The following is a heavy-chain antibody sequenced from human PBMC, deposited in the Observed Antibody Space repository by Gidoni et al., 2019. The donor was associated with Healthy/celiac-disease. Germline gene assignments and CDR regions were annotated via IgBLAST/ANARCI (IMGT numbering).Heavy chain of an antibody. V-gene: IGHV3-74*01. J-gene: IGHJ6*02. CDR1: GFTFSSYW. CDR3: FLWQTQDDYYYYYGMDV. CDR2: INSDGSST. Sequence: EVQLVESGGGLVQPGGSLRLSCAASGFTFSSYWMHWVRQAPGKGLVWVSRINSDGSSTSYADSVKGRFTISRDNAKNTLYLQMNSLRAEDTAVYYCFLWQTQDDYYYYYGMDVWGQGTTVTVSS. D-gene: IGHD3-10*01.